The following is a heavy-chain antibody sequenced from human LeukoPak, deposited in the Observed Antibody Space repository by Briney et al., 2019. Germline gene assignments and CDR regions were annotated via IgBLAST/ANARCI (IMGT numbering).Heavy chain of an antibody. CDR3: ARHSQHSRDLGSARNFDY. CDR1: GGSVSTYY. J-gene: IGHJ4*02. D-gene: IGHD7-27*01. CDR2: IHYSGST. V-gene: IGHV4-59*08. Sequence: KTSETLSLTCTVSGGSVSTYYWSWIRQPPGKGLEWIGYIHYSGSTNYNPSLKSRVTISVDTSKNLFSLRLTSVTAADTAVYYCARHSQHSRDLGSARNFDYWGQGTLVTVSS.